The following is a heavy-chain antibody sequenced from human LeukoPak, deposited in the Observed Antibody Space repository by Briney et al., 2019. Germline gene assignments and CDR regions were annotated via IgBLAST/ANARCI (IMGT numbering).Heavy chain of an antibody. V-gene: IGHV4-59*01. CDR3: ATSSTSLGAFDI. D-gene: IGHD2-2*01. Sequence: SETLSLTCTVSGGSISSYYWSWIRQPPGKGLEWIGYIYYSRSTNYNPSLKSRVTISVDTSKNQFSLKLSSVTAADTAVYYCATSSTSLGAFDIWGQGTMVTVSS. CDR1: GGSISSYY. CDR2: IYYSRST. J-gene: IGHJ3*02.